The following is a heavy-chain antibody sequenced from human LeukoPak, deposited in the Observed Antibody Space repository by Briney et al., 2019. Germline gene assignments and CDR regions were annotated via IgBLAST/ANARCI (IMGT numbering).Heavy chain of an antibody. CDR1: GFSFGDYP. D-gene: IGHD5-24*01. Sequence: GGSLRLSCTASGFSFGDYPMSWFRQAPGKGLEWLGSIRSKAYGGTTEYAASVKGRFTISRDYSKSIAYLQMNSLKTEDTAVYYCTRDGRDCYNPYWGQGTLVTVSS. V-gene: IGHV3-49*03. CDR2: IRSKAYGGTT. J-gene: IGHJ4*02. CDR3: TRDGRDCYNPY.